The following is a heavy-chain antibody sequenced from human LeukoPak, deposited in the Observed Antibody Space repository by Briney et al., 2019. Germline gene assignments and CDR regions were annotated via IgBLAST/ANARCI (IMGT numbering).Heavy chain of an antibody. CDR1: GYTFTSYG. CDR2: ISAYNGNT. CDR3: ARDLQIFGVVTNDNWFDP. D-gene: IGHD3-3*01. Sequence: ASVKVSCTASGYTFTSYGISWVRQAPGQGLEWMGWISAYNGNTNYAQKLQGRVTMTTDTSTSTAYMELRSLRSDDTAVYYCARDLQIFGVVTNDNWFDPWGQGTLVTVSS. V-gene: IGHV1-18*01. J-gene: IGHJ5*02.